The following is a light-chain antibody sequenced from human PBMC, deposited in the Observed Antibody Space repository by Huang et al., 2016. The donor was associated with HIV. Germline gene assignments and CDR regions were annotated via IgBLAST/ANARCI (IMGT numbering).Light chain of an antibody. J-gene: IGKJ4*01. Sequence: EIVLTQSPVTRSMSPGQRAILSCRASQNINTDLAWYQQKPGQAPRLLIYDASNRATGIPARFSGSWSGTDFTLTISSLEPEDFVVYFCQQRSSWPLTFGGGTTIEIK. V-gene: IGKV3-11*01. CDR1: QNINTD. CDR2: DAS. CDR3: QQRSSWPLT.